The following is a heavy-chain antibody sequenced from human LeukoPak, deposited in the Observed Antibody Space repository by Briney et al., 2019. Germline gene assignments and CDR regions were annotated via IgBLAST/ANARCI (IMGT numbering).Heavy chain of an antibody. J-gene: IGHJ4*02. D-gene: IGHD3-16*01. CDR3: AKDLMTYMITFGPQGY. CDR2: IWYDGSNK. Sequence: GGSLRLSCAASGFTFSSYGMRWVRQAPGKGLEWVAVIWYDGSNKYYADSVKGRFTISRDNSKNTLYLQLNSLRAEDTAVYYCAKDLMTYMITFGPQGYWGQGTLVTVSS. CDR1: GFTFSSYG. V-gene: IGHV3-33*06.